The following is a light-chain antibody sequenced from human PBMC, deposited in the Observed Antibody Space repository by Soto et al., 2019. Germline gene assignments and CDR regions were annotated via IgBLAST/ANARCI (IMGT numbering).Light chain of an antibody. J-gene: IGKJ4*01. CDR2: GAS. Sequence: EIVLTQSPGTLSLSPGERATLSCRASQSVSRSYLAWYQQKPGQAPRLLIYGASSRATGIPDRFSGSGSGTDFTLTISRLEPEDFAVYYCHQYDSSPLTFGGGTNVEIK. CDR3: HQYDSSPLT. CDR1: QSVSRSY. V-gene: IGKV3-20*01.